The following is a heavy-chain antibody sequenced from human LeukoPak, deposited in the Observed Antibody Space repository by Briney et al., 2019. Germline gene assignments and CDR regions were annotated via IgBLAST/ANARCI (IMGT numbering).Heavy chain of an antibody. J-gene: IGHJ3*01. V-gene: IGHV3-48*04. Sequence: GGSLRLSCAASGFTFSSYRMNWVRQAPGKGLEWVSYISSSSSTIYYADSVKGRFTISRDNAKNSLYLQMNSLRAEDTAVYYCARDRDGGNLRDWGQGTMVTVSS. CDR3: ARDRDGGNLRD. CDR2: ISSSSSTI. CDR1: GFTFSSYR. D-gene: IGHD4-23*01.